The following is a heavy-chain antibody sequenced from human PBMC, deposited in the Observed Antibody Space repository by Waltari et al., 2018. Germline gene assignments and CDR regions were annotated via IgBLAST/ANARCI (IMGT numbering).Heavy chain of an antibody. CDR1: GYTFTGYY. D-gene: IGHD2-2*01. Sequence: QVQLVQSGAEVKKPGASVKVSCKASGYTFTGYYMHWVRQAPGQGLEWMGWINPNSGGTNYAQKVQGRVTMTRDTSISTAYMELSRLRSDDTAVYYCAVYCSSTSCPRGFDPWGQGTLVTVSS. CDR3: AVYCSSTSCPRGFDP. V-gene: IGHV1-2*02. J-gene: IGHJ5*02. CDR2: INPNSGGT.